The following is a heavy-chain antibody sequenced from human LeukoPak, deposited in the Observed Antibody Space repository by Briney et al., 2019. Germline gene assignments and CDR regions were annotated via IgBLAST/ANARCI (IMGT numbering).Heavy chain of an antibody. J-gene: IGHJ3*02. CDR2: IWYDGSNK. Sequence: PGRSLRLSCAASGFTFSSYGMHWVRQAPGKGLEWVAVIWYDGSNKYYADSVKGRFTISRDNSKNTLYLQMNSLRAEDTAVYYCAKGVGPPRDGFNGAYGDIWGQGTMVTVSS. CDR1: GFTFSSYG. D-gene: IGHD5-24*01. V-gene: IGHV3-33*06. CDR3: AKGVGPPRDGFNGAYGDI.